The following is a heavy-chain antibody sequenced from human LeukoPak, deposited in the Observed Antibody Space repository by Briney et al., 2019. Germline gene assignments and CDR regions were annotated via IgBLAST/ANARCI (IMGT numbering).Heavy chain of an antibody. CDR3: ASYGSGSYYMTFDY. D-gene: IGHD3-10*01. CDR2: INPNSGGT. J-gene: IGHJ4*02. Sequence: GASVKVSCKASGYTFTGYYMHWVRQAPGQGLEWMGWINPNSGGTNYAQKFQGRVTMTRDTSISTAYMELSSLRSEDTAVYYCASYGSGSYYMTFDYWGQGTLVTVSS. V-gene: IGHV1-2*02. CDR1: GYTFTGYY.